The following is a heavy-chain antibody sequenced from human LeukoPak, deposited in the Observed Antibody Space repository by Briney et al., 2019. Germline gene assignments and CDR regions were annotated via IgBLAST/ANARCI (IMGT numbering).Heavy chain of an antibody. D-gene: IGHD6-13*01. CDR2: ISSNGGST. Sequence: GGSLRLSCAASGFTFSSYEMNWVRQAPGKGLEYVSAISSNGGSTYYANSVKGRFTISRDNSKNTLYLQMGSLRAEDMAVYYCATIAPAGISTVYWGQGTLVTVSS. CDR3: ATIAPAGISTVY. CDR1: GFTFSSYE. V-gene: IGHV3-64*01. J-gene: IGHJ4*02.